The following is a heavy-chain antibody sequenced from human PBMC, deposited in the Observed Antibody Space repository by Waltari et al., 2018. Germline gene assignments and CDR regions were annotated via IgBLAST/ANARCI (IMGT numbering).Heavy chain of an antibody. CDR2: FDPEDGET. CDR3: ARWEPLVGASH. CDR1: GYTLTELS. J-gene: IGHJ4*02. Sequence: QVQLVQSGAEVKKPGASVKVSCKVSGYTLTELSMHWVRQAPGKGLEWMGGFDPEDGETIYAQKLQGRVTMTTDTSTTTAYMELRSLRSDDTAVYYCARWEPLVGASHWGQGTLVTVSS. V-gene: IGHV1-24*01. D-gene: IGHD1-26*01.